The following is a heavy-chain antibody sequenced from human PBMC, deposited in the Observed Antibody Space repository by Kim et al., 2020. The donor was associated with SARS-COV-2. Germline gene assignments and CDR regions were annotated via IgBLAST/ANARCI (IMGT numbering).Heavy chain of an antibody. CDR1: GFTFDDYA. J-gene: IGHJ6*04. CDR3: ARAASLGDDYNYGMDV. Sequence: GGSLRLSCAASGFTFDDYAMHWVRQAPGKGLEWVSGISWNSGSIGYADSVKGRFTISRDNAKNSLYLQMNSLRAEDTALYYCARAASLGDDYNYGMDVWGTGTTGTASS. D-gene: IGHD3-10*01. CDR2: ISWNSGSI. V-gene: IGHV3-9*01.